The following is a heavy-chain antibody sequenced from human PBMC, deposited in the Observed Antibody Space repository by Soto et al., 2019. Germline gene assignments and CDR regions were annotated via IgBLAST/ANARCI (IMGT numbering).Heavy chain of an antibody. Sequence: HVQLVQSETEVKKPGSAVKVSCKASGGTFNTYAMNWVRQAPGQGLEWMGGIIPMFDTPKYAQKFQGRVTITGYESTTTAYIELSSLRSDDTAVYYCTRGIGSGGVIGGFDYWGQGTLVTVSS. V-gene: IGHV1-69*01. CDR1: GGTFNTYA. J-gene: IGHJ4*02. CDR3: TRGIGSGGVIGGFDY. D-gene: IGHD3-16*02. CDR2: IIPMFDTP.